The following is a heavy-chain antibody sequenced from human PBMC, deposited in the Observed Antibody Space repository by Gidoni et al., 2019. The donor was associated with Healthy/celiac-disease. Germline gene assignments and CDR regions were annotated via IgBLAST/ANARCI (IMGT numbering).Heavy chain of an antibody. J-gene: IGHJ4*02. Sequence: QVQLQQWGAGLLKPSETLSLTCAVYGGSFSGYYWSWIRQPPGKGLEWIGEINHSGSTNYNPSLKSRVTISVDTSKNQFSLKLSSVTAADTAVYYCARHSEYYYDSSGYYDPWYFDYWGQGTLVTVSS. V-gene: IGHV4-34*01. CDR2: INHSGST. CDR1: GGSFSGYY. D-gene: IGHD3-22*01. CDR3: ARHSEYYYDSSGYYDPWYFDY.